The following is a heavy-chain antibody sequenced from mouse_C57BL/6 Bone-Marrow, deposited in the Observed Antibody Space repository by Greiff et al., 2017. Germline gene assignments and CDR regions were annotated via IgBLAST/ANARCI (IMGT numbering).Heavy chain of an antibody. D-gene: IGHD1-1*01. CDR3: ARGGCGSSGYWYFDV. CDR2: IYPGDGDT. Sequence: VQLQQSGPELVKPGASVKISCKASGYAFSSSWMNWVKQRPGQGLEWIGRIYPGDGDTNYNGKFKGKATLTADKSSSTAYMQLSSLTSEDSAVYFCARGGCGSSGYWYFDVWGTGTTVTVSS. J-gene: IGHJ1*03. V-gene: IGHV1-82*01. CDR1: GYAFSSSW.